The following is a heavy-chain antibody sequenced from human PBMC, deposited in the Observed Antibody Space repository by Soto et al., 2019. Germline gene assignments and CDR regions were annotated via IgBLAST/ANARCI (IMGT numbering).Heavy chain of an antibody. J-gene: IGHJ4*02. CDR3: ATPGPPYDSSGYYYYFDY. CDR1: GGTFSSYA. D-gene: IGHD3-22*01. Sequence: ASVKVSCKASGGTFSSYAISWVRQAPGQGLEWMGGIIPIFGTANYAQKFQGRVTITADKSTSTAYMELSSLRSEDTAVYHCATPGPPYDSSGYYYYFDYWGQGTLVTVSS. CDR2: IIPIFGTA. V-gene: IGHV1-69*06.